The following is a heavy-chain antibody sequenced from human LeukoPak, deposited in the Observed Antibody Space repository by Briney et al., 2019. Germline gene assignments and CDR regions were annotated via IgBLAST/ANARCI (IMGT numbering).Heavy chain of an antibody. J-gene: IGHJ4*02. CDR1: GYTSTSYG. CDR3: ARAGYSSSWYATEGAY. V-gene: IGHV1-18*01. CDR2: ISAYNGNT. Sequence: ASVKVSCKASGYTSTSYGISWVRQAPGQGLEWMGWISAYNGNTNYAQKLQGRVTMTTDTSTSTAYMELRSLRSDGTAVYYCARAGYSSSWYATEGAYWGQGTLVTVSS. D-gene: IGHD6-13*01.